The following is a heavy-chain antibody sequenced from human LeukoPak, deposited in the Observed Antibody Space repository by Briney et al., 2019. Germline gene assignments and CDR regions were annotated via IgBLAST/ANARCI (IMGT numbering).Heavy chain of an antibody. D-gene: IGHD2-2*01. CDR1: GFTFSSYA. Sequence: GGSLRLSCTASGFTFSSYAMTWVRQAPGKGLEWVSAISGGANSTYYADSVKSRFTISRDNSKNTLYLQMNSLRAEDTAIYFCARVRYCSTASCYWPDGFDIWGQGTMVTVSS. CDR3: ARVRYCSTASCYWPDGFDI. CDR2: ISGGANST. J-gene: IGHJ3*02. V-gene: IGHV3-23*01.